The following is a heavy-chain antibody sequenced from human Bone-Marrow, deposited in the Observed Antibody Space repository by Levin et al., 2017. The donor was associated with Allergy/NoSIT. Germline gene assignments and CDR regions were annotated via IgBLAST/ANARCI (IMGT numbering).Heavy chain of an antibody. V-gene: IGHV3-21*01. D-gene: IGHD3-16*01. J-gene: IGHJ4*02. CDR1: GFTFNDYS. CDR2: ITGGSDYI. CDR3: ARDGARQGAAEIYFDY. Sequence: PGGSLRLSCVASGFTFNDYSMNWVRQAPGKGLEWVSSITGGSDYIYYADSVKGRFTISRDNARNSVYLQMNSLRAEDTALYYCARDGARQGAAEIYFDYWGQGTLVAVSS.